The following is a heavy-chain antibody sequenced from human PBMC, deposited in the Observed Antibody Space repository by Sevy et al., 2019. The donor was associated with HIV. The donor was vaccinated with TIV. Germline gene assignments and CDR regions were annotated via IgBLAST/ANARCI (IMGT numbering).Heavy chain of an antibody. CDR1: EFTFSGYA. J-gene: IGHJ4*02. CDR3: AKDLGAYGSGSYQY. D-gene: IGHD3-10*01. Sequence: GGSLRLSCAASEFTFSGYAMSWVRQAPGRGLEWVSAISGSGGSTYYADSVKDRFTISRDNSKNTLYLQMNSLRAEDTAVYYCAKDLGAYGSGSYQYWGQGTLVTVSS. V-gene: IGHV3-23*01. CDR2: ISGSGGST.